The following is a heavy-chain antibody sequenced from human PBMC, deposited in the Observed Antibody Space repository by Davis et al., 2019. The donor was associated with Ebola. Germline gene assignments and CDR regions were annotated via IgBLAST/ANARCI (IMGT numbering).Heavy chain of an antibody. D-gene: IGHD1-26*01. CDR2: VSSDGNIK. J-gene: IGHJ4*02. CDR3: AKETGSSGSSFQSYFDF. CDR1: GFTFSHYA. Sequence: GESLKISCAASGFTFSHYAMSWVRQAPGKGLEWLAVVSSDGNIKHYVDSVKGRFTISRDNADNTLYLQMNSLSTEDTAVYYCAKETGSSGSSFQSYFDFWGQGTLVTVSS. V-gene: IGHV3-30*18.